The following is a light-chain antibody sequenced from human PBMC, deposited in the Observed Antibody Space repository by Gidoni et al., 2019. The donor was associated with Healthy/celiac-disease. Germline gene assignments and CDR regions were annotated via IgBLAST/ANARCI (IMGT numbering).Light chain of an antibody. Sequence: EIVLTQSPGTLSLSPGERATLSCRASQSVSSSYLAWYQQKPCQAPRLLIYGASSRATGIPDRFSGSGSGIDFTLTISRLEPEDFAVYYCQQYGSSALTFGGGTKVEIK. CDR1: QSVSSSY. J-gene: IGKJ4*01. CDR2: GAS. V-gene: IGKV3-20*01. CDR3: QQYGSSALT.